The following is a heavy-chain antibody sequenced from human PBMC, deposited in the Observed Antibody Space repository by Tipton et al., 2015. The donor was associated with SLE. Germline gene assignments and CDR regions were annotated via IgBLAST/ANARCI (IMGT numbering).Heavy chain of an antibody. CDR2: ISGSGGST. V-gene: IGHV3-23*01. CDR1: GFTFSSYA. D-gene: IGHD6-13*01. J-gene: IGHJ4*02. CDR3: AKDHGAAVGRFGY. Sequence: SLRLSCAASGFTFSSYAMSWVRQAPGKGLEWVSAISGSGGSTYYADSVKGRFTISRDNSKNTLYLQMNSLRAEDTAVYYCAKDHGAAVGRFGYWGQGTLVTVSS.